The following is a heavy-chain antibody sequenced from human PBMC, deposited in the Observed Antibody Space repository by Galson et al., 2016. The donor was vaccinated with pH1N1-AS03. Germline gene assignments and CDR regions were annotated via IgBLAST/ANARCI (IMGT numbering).Heavy chain of an antibody. Sequence: ETLSLTCTVSGYSITTGYYWGWVRQSPGKGLEWIGSIYHGGSTDYNPSLKSRVTISEDTSKNQFSLKLTSVTAADTAVYYCVRSPRLIAVTGTFPSRSDPWGQGILVTVSS. V-gene: IGHV4-38-2*02. D-gene: IGHD6-19*01. J-gene: IGHJ5*02. CDR1: GYSITTGYY. CDR2: IYHGGST. CDR3: VRSPRLIAVTGTFPSRSDP.